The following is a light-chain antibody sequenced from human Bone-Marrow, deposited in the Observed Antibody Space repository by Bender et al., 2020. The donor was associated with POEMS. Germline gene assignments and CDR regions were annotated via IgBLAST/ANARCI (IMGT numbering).Light chain of an antibody. Sequence: QSALTQPASVSGSPGQSITISCTGTSSDIGGYDYVSWYQQHPGKAPKLMIYDVNSRPSGVSDRFSGSKSGNTASLTISGLQAEDEADYYCCSYAGSYTFAIFGEGTKLTVL. CDR2: DVN. V-gene: IGLV2-14*03. J-gene: IGLJ2*01. CDR3: CSYAGSYTFAI. CDR1: SSDIGGYDY.